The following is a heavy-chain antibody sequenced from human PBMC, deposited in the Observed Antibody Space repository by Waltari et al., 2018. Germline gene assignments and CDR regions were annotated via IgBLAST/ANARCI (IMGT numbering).Heavy chain of an antibody. D-gene: IGHD4-4*01. Sequence: QVQLQESGPGLVKPSETLSLTRTVSGGSLSSYSWNWIRQPPGTGLEWIGYISYTGSTNYNPSLMSRVSISVDTSKNQFSLKLSSVTAADTAVYYCARDYSNYGYMDVWGKGTTVTISS. CDR1: GGSLSSYS. V-gene: IGHV4-59*01. CDR2: ISYTGST. J-gene: IGHJ6*03. CDR3: ARDYSNYGYMDV.